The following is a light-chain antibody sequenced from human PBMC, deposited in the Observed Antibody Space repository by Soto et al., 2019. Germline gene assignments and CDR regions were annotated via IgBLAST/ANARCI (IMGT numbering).Light chain of an antibody. CDR3: YQYGSSPPT. V-gene: IGKV3-20*01. CDR1: QSISSY. CDR2: ETS. J-gene: IGKJ1*01. Sequence: VLTQSPDTLSLPPGERATLSCRASQSISSYLAWYQQKPGQPPRLLIYETSTRANGIPARFSGSGSGTDFTLTISGLEPEDFVVFYCYQYGSSPPTFGQGTKVDIK.